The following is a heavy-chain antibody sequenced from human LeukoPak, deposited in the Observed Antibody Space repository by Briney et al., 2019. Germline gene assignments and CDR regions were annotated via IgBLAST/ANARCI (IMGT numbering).Heavy chain of an antibody. V-gene: IGHV1-46*01. D-gene: IGHD2-2*01. J-gene: IGHJ4*02. CDR2: VDPRGGST. CDR1: GYTFTTYY. CDR3: VREYHGGYFDY. Sequence: ASVKVSCXASGYTFTTYYMHWVRQAPGQGLEGMGMVDPRGGSTSYEQKFTGRVTMTRDTSTRTVNMELSSLGSEYTAVYYCVREYHGGYFDYWGQGTLVTVSS.